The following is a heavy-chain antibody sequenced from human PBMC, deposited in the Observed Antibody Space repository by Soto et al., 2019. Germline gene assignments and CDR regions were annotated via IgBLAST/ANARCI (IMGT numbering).Heavy chain of an antibody. D-gene: IGHD3-22*01. CDR1: GGSISSGGYY. CDR2: IYYSGST. J-gene: IGHJ4*02. CDR3: ARTHSTYYYDSSGYSDYFDY. V-gene: IGHV4-31*03. Sequence: SETLSLTCTVSGGSISSGGYYWSWIRQHPGKGLEWIGHIYYSGSTYYNPSLKSRVTISVDTSKNQFSLKLSSVTAADTAVYYCARTHSTYYYDSSGYSDYFDYWGQGTLVTVSS.